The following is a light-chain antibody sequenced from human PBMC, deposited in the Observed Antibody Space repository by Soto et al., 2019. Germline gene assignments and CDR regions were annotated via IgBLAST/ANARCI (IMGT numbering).Light chain of an antibody. V-gene: IGKV3-15*01. CDR1: QSVSSN. J-gene: IGKJ1*01. CDR3: QQYNFWPRT. CDR2: GAS. Sequence: EIVMTQSPATLSVSPGERATLSCRASQSVSSNLAWYQQKPGQAPRLLITGASTRATGIPARFSGSGSGTDFTLTISSLQSEDFAVYYCQQYNFWPRTFGQGTKVAIK.